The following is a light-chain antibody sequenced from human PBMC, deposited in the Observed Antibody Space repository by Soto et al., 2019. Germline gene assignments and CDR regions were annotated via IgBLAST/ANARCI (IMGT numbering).Light chain of an antibody. CDR3: SSYSTSFFYV. V-gene: IGLV2-14*03. CDR2: GVT. Sequence: QSDLTQPASVSGSPGQSITISCTGTSSDIGFYNYVSWYQQYPGKAPNLLIYGVTNRPSGVSYRFSGSKSGSTASLTISGLRDEDEADYYCSSYSTSFFYVFGTGTKLTVL. CDR1: SSDIGFYNY. J-gene: IGLJ1*01.